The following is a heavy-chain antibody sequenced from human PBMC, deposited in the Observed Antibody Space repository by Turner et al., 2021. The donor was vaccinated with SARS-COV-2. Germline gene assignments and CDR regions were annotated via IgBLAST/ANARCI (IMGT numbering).Heavy chain of an antibody. D-gene: IGHD3-10*01. CDR1: GPSISGSY. J-gene: IGHJ4*02. CDR3: VETGRGY. V-gene: IGHV4-4*07. CDR2: VHSSGST. Sequence: QVRLQESRPGLVKPSEPLSLPCTVSGPSISGSYWRWIRQSAGKGLEWIGRVHSSGSTNYSPSFNSRVTMSIDTSKNQFSLTVTSVTAADSAVYYCVETGRGYWGQGTLVTVSS.